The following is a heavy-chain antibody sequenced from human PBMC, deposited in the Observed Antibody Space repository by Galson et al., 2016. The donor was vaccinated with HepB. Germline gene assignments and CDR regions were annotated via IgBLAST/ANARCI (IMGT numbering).Heavy chain of an antibody. CDR2: VSAADDNT. D-gene: IGHD6-19*01. CDR1: GYTFTSNA. V-gene: IGHV1-3*01. Sequence: SVKVSCKASGYTFTSNAIHWVRQAPGQRLEWLGWVSAADDNTRYSQNFQGRVTFTRDTSASKVYMELSALRPEDTATYFCARGNTDGWYHDYWGQGTLVIVSS. CDR3: ARGNTDGWYHDY. J-gene: IGHJ4*02.